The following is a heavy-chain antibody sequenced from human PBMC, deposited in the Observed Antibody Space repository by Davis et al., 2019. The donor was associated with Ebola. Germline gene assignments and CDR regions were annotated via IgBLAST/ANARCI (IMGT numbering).Heavy chain of an antibody. J-gene: IGHJ6*02. CDR1: GFTFSSYG. D-gene: IGHD2-15*01. Sequence: PGGSLRLSCAASGFTFSSYGMHWVRQAPGKGLEWVSSISSSSSYIYYADSVKGRFTISRDNAKNSLYLQMNSLRAEDTAVYYCARGLGYCSGGSCYSRAGGMDVWGQGTTVTVSS. V-gene: IGHV3-21*01. CDR3: ARGLGYCSGGSCYSRAGGMDV. CDR2: ISSSSSYI.